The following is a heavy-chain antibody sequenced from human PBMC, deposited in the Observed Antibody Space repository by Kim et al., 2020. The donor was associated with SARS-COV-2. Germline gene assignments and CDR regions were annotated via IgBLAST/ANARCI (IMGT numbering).Heavy chain of an antibody. CDR1: GYTFSDYY. CDR3: ATGESETSRYH. D-gene: IGHD3-16*02. V-gene: IGHV1-2*02. CDR2: INPNSGGT. J-gene: IGHJ1*01. Sequence: ASVKVSCKPSGYTFSDYYIYWVRQAPGQGLEWLGWINPNSGGTNTAQRFLGRVTMTRDTSINTAYIEVTSLTSDDTAVYFCATGESETSRYHWG.